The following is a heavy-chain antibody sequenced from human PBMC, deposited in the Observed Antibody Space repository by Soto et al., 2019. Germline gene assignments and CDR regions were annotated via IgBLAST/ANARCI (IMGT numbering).Heavy chain of an antibody. Sequence: SETLSLTCAVSGGSISSSNWWSWVRQPPGKGLEWIGEIYHSGSTNYNPSLKSRVTISVDKSKNQFSLKLSSVTAADTAVYYCARALDFWSGYYDYWGQGTLVTVSS. J-gene: IGHJ4*02. CDR1: GGSISSSNW. V-gene: IGHV4-4*02. D-gene: IGHD3-3*01. CDR3: ARALDFWSGYYDY. CDR2: IYHSGST.